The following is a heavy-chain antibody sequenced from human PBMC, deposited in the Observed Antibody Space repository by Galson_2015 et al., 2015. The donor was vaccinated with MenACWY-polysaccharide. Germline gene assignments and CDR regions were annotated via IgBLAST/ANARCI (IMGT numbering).Heavy chain of an antibody. CDR1: GFTFSSFW. CDR2: IGKDGRKK. CDR3: ARDPIGSRGFTRCSVIDL. J-gene: IGHJ2*01. Sequence: SLRLSCAASGFTFSSFWMSWVRQAPGKGLEWVSNIGKDGRKKYYVDSVKGRFSISRDNAKNSLYLQMNSLRSEDTAVYYCARDPIGSRGFTRCSVIDLWGSGPLFTAPS. D-gene: IGHD2-15*01. V-gene: IGHV3-7*01.